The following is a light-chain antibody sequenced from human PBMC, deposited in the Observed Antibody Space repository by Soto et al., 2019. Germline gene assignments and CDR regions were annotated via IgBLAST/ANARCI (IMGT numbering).Light chain of an antibody. CDR1: QPISSSPRGQNH. CDR3: HNYYSSPPWT. CDR2: WAP. Sequence: DIVLTQSPDSLAVSLGERATINCKSSQPISSSPRGQNHLPWDQQRPGPPPKLLIYWAPTRQSGVPDRFSGSASGTDFTLTITNLQADDVAVYYCHNYYSSPPWTFGQGTKVEIK. V-gene: IGKV4-1*01. J-gene: IGKJ1*01.